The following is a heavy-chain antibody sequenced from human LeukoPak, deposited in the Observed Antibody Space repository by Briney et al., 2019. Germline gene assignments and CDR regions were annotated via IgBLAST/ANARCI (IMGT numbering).Heavy chain of an antibody. J-gene: IGHJ4*02. Sequence: SETLSHTCAVYGGSFSGDYWSRIRQPPGKGLEWIGEIHHGGSANYNPSLKSRVTISEDTSINQLSLKLASVTAADTAVYYCAGSTLAARSTYWGQGTLVTVSS. CDR1: GGSFSGDY. D-gene: IGHD6-6*01. CDR3: AGSTLAARSTY. V-gene: IGHV4-34*01. CDR2: IHHGGSA.